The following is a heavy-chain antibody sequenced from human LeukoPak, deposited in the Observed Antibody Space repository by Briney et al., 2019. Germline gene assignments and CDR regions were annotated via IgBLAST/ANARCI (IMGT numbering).Heavy chain of an antibody. CDR3: ARSHLGYSGYDYPDDY. J-gene: IGHJ4*02. V-gene: IGHV3-48*04. CDR2: ISSSSSTI. CDR1: GFTFSSYS. D-gene: IGHD5-12*01. Sequence: GGSLRLSCAASGFTFSSYSMNWVRQAPGKGLEWVSYISSSSSTIYYADSVKGRFTISRDNAKNSLYLQMNSLRAEDTAVYYCARSHLGYSGYDYPDDYWGQGTLVTVSS.